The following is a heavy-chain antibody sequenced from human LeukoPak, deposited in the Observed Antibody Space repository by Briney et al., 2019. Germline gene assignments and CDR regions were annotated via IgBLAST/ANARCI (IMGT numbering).Heavy chain of an antibody. CDR3: ARGYMGDAFDI. CDR2: IYSGGMT. D-gene: IGHD1-14*01. V-gene: IGHV3-66*01. CDR1: GFTFSSYS. Sequence: PGGSLRLSCVASGFTFSSYSMNWVRQAPGKGLEWVSVIYSGGMTYDADSVKGRFTISRDNSKNTLYLQMNSLRAEDTAVYYCARGYMGDAFDIWGQGTMVTVSS. J-gene: IGHJ3*02.